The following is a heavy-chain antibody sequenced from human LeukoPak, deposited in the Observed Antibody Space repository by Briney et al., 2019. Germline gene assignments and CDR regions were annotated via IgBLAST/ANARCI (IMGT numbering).Heavy chain of an antibody. CDR1: GFTFSSYG. Sequence: PGGSLRLSCAASGFTFSSYGMRWVRQAPGKGLEWVAFIRFDGNNKYYADSVKGRFTISRDNAKNSLYLQMNSLRAEDTAVYYCARDRGDFDYWGQGTLVTVSS. CDR3: ARDRGDFDY. J-gene: IGHJ4*02. V-gene: IGHV3-30*02. CDR2: IRFDGNNK.